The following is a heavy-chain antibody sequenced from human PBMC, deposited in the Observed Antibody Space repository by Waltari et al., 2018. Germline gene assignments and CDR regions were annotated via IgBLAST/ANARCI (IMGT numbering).Heavy chain of an antibody. Sequence: QMQMQESGPGLVKPSGTLSVTCTVSGESMSSGDWWSWVRQSPEKGLEWIGQIQRSGTTHYNPSFESRVSISIDPSSNQFSLKMTSTTAADTAVYYCARDRGRGIYLDSWGRGTLVTVSA. D-gene: IGHD2-15*01. CDR2: IQRSGTT. CDR3: ARDRGRGIYLDS. J-gene: IGHJ4*02. V-gene: IGHV4-4*02. CDR1: GESMSSGDW.